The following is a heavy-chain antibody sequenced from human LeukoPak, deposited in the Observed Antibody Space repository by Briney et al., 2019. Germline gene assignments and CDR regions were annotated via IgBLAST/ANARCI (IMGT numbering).Heavy chain of an antibody. J-gene: IGHJ4*02. V-gene: IGHV4-39*01. Sequence: PSETLSLTCTVSGGSISSSSYYWGWIRQPPGKGPEWIGSIYYSGSTYYNPSLKSRVTISVDTSKNQFSLKLSSVTAADTAVYYCARHLSTVTKAAFDYWGQGTLVTVSS. CDR1: GGSISSSSYY. CDR3: ARHLSTVTKAAFDY. D-gene: IGHD4-17*01. CDR2: IYYSGST.